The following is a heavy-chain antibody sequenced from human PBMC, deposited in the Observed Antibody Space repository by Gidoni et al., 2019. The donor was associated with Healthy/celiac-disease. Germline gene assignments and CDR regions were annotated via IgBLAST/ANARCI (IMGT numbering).Heavy chain of an antibody. D-gene: IGHD5-12*01. CDR3: AKGRGYSGYDDLDY. V-gene: IGHV3-23*01. Sequence: EVQLLESGGGLVQPGGSLRLSCAASVFTFSSYAMRWVRQAPGKGLEWVSAISGSGGSTYYADSVKGRFTISRDNSKNTLYLQMNSLRAEDTAVYYCAKGRGYSGYDDLDYWGQGTLVTVSA. CDR2: ISGSGGST. J-gene: IGHJ4*02. CDR1: VFTFSSYA.